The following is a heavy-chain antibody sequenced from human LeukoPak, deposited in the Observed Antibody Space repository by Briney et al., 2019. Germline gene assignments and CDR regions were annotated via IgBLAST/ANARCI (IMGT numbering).Heavy chain of an antibody. Sequence: PSETLSLTCAVYGGSLSGYYWSWIRQPPGKGLEWIGEINHSGSTNYNPSLKSRVTISVDTSKNQFSLKLSSVTAADTAVYYCARERSERWLQLTDAFDIWGQGTMVTVSS. CDR2: INHSGST. D-gene: IGHD5-24*01. V-gene: IGHV4-34*01. CDR3: ARERSERWLQLTDAFDI. J-gene: IGHJ3*02. CDR1: GGSLSGYY.